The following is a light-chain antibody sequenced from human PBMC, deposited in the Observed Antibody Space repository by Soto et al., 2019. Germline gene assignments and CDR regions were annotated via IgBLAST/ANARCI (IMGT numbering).Light chain of an antibody. CDR3: QNYYSAPFT. V-gene: IGKV1-27*01. CDR1: QGISDY. J-gene: IGKJ3*01. Sequence: DIQMTQSPSSLSAFLGDRVTITCRASQGISDYLVWYQQKPGKVPKLLIYAASTLQSGVPPRFSGTGSGTDFTLTISSLQPEYVATYYCQNYYSAPFTFGPGTKVDIK. CDR2: AAS.